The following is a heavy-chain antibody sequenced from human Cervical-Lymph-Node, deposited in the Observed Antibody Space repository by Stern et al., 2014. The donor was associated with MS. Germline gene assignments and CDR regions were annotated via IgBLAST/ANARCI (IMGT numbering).Heavy chain of an antibody. Sequence: QVQLVQSGAEVKKPGASVQVSCKASGYAFTKYAIHWVRQAPGQRLQWMGWIYGGNGNTKDSQTFQCRFTFTQDTSATTAYMEVRSLRSDDTAVYYCARATHYDPQPRDFYSGMDVWGQGTTVIVSS. CDR1: GYAFTKYA. J-gene: IGHJ6*02. D-gene: IGHD3-16*01. V-gene: IGHV1-3*01. CDR3: ARATHYDPQPRDFYSGMDV. CDR2: IYGGNGNT.